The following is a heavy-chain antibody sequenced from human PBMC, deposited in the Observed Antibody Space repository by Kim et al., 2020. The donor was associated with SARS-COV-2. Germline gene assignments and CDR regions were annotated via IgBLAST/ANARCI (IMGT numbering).Heavy chain of an antibody. CDR3: ARRPIAAASIFYFDY. J-gene: IGHJ4*02. V-gene: IGHV3-21*01. D-gene: IGHD6-13*01. Sequence: DSVKGRFTISRDNAKNSLYLQMNSLRAEDTAVYYCARRPIAAASIFYFDYWGQGTLVTVSS.